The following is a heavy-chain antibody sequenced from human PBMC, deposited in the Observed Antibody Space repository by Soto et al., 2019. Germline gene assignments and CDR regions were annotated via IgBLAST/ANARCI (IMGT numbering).Heavy chain of an antibody. CDR3: TRVYGDYGTLSDY. J-gene: IGHJ4*02. CDR1: GFTFSSYA. V-gene: IGHV3-23*01. D-gene: IGHD4-17*01. CDR2: ISGSSSST. Sequence: GGSLRLSCAASGFTFSSYAMSWVRQAPGKGLEWVSAISGSSSSTYYADSVRGRFTISRDNAKNSLYLQMNSLRAEDTAAYYCTRVYGDYGTLSDYWGRGTLVTVSS.